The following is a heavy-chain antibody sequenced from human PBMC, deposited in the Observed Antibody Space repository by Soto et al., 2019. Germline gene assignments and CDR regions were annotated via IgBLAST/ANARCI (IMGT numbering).Heavy chain of an antibody. CDR3: AGVDYYDSSGYYYTHPYGMDV. J-gene: IGHJ6*02. Sequence: SETLSLTCTVSGGSISSYYWSWIRQPPGKGLEWIGYIYYSGSTNYNPSLKSRVTISVDTSKNQFSLKLSSVTAADTAVYYCAGVDYYDSSGYYYTHPYGMDVWGQGTTVTVSS. CDR2: IYYSGST. D-gene: IGHD3-22*01. CDR1: GGSISSYY. V-gene: IGHV4-59*01.